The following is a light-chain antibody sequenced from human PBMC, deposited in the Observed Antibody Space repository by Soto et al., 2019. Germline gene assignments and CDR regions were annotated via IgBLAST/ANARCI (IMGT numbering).Light chain of an antibody. J-gene: IGKJ4*01. CDR3: QQYNNWPLT. CDR1: QSVSNN. V-gene: IGKV3-15*01. Sequence: EIVMTQSPATLSVSPGERATLSCRASQSVSNNLAWYQQKPGQAPRLLIYGASTGATGIPTRFSGSGSGTEFTLTISSLQSEDFAVSYCQQYNNWPLTFGGGTKVDIK. CDR2: GAS.